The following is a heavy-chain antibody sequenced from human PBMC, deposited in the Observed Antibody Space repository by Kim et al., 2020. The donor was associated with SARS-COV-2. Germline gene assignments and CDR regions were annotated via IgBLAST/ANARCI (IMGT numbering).Heavy chain of an antibody. D-gene: IGHD6-6*01. V-gene: IGHV4-34*01. CDR1: GGSFSGYY. J-gene: IGHJ4*02. CDR3: ARGALRKAHRIAARPYYFDY. Sequence: SETLSLTCAVYGGSFSGYYWSWIRQPPGKGLEWIGEINHSGSTNYNPSLKSRVTISVDTSKNQFSLKLSSVTAADTAVYYCARGALRKAHRIAARPYYFDYWGQGTLVTVSS. CDR2: INHSGST.